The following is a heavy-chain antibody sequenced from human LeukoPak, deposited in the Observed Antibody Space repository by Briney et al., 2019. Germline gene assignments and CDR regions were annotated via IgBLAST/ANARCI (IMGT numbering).Heavy chain of an antibody. Sequence: SETLSLTCTVSGGSISGYYWSWIRQPPGKGLEWIGFIYYSGSTSYNPSLKSRVTISVDTSKNQFFLKLSSVTAADTAVYYCTTCLNGAGQPVAIYYYGMDVWGQGTTVTVSS. D-gene: IGHD2-2*01. J-gene: IGHJ6*02. V-gene: IGHV4-59*01. CDR3: TTCLNGAGQPVAIYYYGMDV. CDR2: IYYSGST. CDR1: GGSISGYY.